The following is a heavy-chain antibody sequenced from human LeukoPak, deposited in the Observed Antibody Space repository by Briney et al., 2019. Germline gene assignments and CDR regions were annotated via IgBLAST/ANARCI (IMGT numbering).Heavy chain of an antibody. CDR1: GYTFTNYY. V-gene: IGHV1-46*01. D-gene: IGHD5-18*01. J-gene: IGHJ5*01. CDR3: ARSRIQLWVDF. CDR2: INPSGGST. Sequence: ASVKVSCKASGYTFTNYYMHWVRQAPGHGLEWLGIINPSGGSTTYAQKFQGRVTMTRDTSTSTVYMELRSLRSEDTAVYYCARSRIQLWVDFWGQGTLVTVSS.